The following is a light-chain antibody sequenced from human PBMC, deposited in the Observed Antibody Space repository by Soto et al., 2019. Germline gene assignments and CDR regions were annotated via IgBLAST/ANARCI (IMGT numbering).Light chain of an antibody. J-gene: IGKJ5*01. V-gene: IGKV3-20*01. CDR2: GAS. CDR1: QSITNNY. CDR3: QQYRTSPIT. Sequence: ETVLTQSPGTLSLSPGERATLSCRASQSITNNYLAWYRQKPGQAPRLLIYGASSRVTGIPDRFSGGGSGTDFTLTISRLEPEDFAVYYCQQYRTSPITFGGGTRLEIK.